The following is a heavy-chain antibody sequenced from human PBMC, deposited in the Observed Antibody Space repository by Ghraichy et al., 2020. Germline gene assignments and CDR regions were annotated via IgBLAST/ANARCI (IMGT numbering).Heavy chain of an antibody. Sequence: SQTLSLTCTVSGSNNYYWDWIRQPPGKGLEWIGSIYYRGTTYYSPSPKSRVTITVDTSKNEFSLNLSSLTAADTAVYYCARGARTHFDYWGQGTLVTVSS. CDR1: GSNNYY. CDR3: ARGARTHFDY. CDR2: IYYRGTT. V-gene: IGHV4-39*01. J-gene: IGHJ4*02.